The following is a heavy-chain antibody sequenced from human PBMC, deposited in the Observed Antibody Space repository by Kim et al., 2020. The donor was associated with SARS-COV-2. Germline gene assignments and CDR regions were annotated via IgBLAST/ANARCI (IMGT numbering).Heavy chain of an antibody. Sequence: GGSLRLSCAASGFTFSSYAMSWVRQAPGKGLEWVSAISGSGGSTYYADSVKGRFTISRDNSKNTLYLQMNSLRAEDTAVYYCAKDLSPSTVTTVGYFDYWGQGTLVTVSS. CDR2: ISGSGGST. CDR3: AKDLSPSTVTTVGYFDY. V-gene: IGHV3-23*01. CDR1: GFTFSSYA. D-gene: IGHD4-17*01. J-gene: IGHJ4*02.